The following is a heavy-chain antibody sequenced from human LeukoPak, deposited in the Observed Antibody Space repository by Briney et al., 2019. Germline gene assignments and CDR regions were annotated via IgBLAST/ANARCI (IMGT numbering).Heavy chain of an antibody. J-gene: IGHJ5*02. CDR1: GGSIKNYY. V-gene: IGHV4-59*01. Sequence: SETLSLTCSVSGGSIKNYYWSWIRQPPGKGLEWLGNIYFGGTTDYNSSLKSRLTISVDTFKNQLSLNLQSVTAEDTATYYCARHRSDTGGKKGVNWFDPWGQGTLVTVSS. CDR3: ARHRSDTGGKKGVNWFDP. D-gene: IGHD4-23*01. CDR2: IYFGGTT.